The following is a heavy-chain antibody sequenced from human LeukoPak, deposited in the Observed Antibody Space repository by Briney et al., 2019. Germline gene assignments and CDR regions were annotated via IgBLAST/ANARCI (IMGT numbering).Heavy chain of an antibody. CDR3: ARDRGTYYDILTGLYYYYCMDV. V-gene: IGHV3-48*03. D-gene: IGHD3-9*01. CDR2: ISSSGSTI. CDR1: GFTFSSYE. Sequence: PGGSLRLSCAASGFTFSSYEMNWVRQAPGKGLEWVSYISSSGSTIYYADSVKGRFTISRDNAKNSLYLQMNSLRAEDTAVYYCARDRGTYYDILTGLYYYYCMDVWGQGTTVTVSS. J-gene: IGHJ6*02.